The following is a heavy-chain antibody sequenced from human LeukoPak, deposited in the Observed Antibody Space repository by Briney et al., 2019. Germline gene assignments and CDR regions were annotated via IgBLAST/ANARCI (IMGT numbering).Heavy chain of an antibody. Sequence: SETLSLTCTVSGGSISSSSYYWGWIRQPPGKGLEWLGSIYYSGSTYYNPSLKSRVTISVDTSKNQFSLKLSSVTAADTAVYYCARHPRTYCSGGSCYIYYYYMDVWGKGTTVTVSS. J-gene: IGHJ6*03. V-gene: IGHV4-39*01. CDR3: ARHPRTYCSGGSCYIYYYYMDV. D-gene: IGHD2-15*01. CDR1: GGSISSSSYY. CDR2: IYYSGST.